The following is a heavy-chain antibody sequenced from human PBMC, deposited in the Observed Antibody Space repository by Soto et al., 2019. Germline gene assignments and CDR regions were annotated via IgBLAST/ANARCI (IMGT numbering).Heavy chain of an antibody. J-gene: IGHJ3*02. CDR2: ISGSGGST. CDR1: GFTFSSFA. Sequence: GGSLRLSCAASGFTFSSFAMSWVRQAPEKGLEWVSAISGSGGSTYYADSVKGRFTISRDNSKNTLYLQMNSLRAEDTAVYYCAKIPHSSSWYLDAFDIWGQGTMVTVSS. V-gene: IGHV3-23*01. D-gene: IGHD6-13*01. CDR3: AKIPHSSSWYLDAFDI.